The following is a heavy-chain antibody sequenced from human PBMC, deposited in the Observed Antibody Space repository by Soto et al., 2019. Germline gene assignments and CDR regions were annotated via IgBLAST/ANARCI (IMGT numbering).Heavy chain of an antibody. D-gene: IGHD5-18*01. J-gene: IGHJ6*02. V-gene: IGHV3-11*06. CDR3: ARGPMGYGYDDYYYGMDV. CDR2: ISSSSSYT. CDR1: GFTFSDYY. Sequence: PGGSMRLSCAASGFTFSDYYMSWIRQAPGKGLEWVSYISSSSSYTNYADSVKGRFTISRDNAKNSLYLQMNSLRAEDTAVYYCARGPMGYGYDDYYYGMDVWGQGTTVTVSS.